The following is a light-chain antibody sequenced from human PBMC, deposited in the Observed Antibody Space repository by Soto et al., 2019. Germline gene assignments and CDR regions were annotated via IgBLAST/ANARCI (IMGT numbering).Light chain of an antibody. Sequence: DIQMTQSPWSLSAFVGDRVTITCRASQSISSYLNWYQQRPGKAPKLLIYAANLLQSGVPSRFRGSESGTAFTLTISSLQPEDFATYYCQQSYKIPYTFGQGTKLEIE. CDR1: QSISSY. V-gene: IGKV1-39*01. CDR3: QQSYKIPYT. J-gene: IGKJ2*01. CDR2: AAN.